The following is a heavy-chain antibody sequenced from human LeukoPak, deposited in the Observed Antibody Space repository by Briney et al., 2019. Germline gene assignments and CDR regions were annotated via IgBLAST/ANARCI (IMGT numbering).Heavy chain of an antibody. V-gene: IGHV4-34*01. Sequence: SETLSLTCAVYGGSFSGYYWSWIRQPPGKGLEWIGEINPSGSTNYNPSLKSRVTISVDTSKNQFSLKLSSVTAADTAVYYCASTTMGTYYFDYWGQGTLVTVSS. D-gene: IGHD5-18*01. CDR1: GGSFSGYY. J-gene: IGHJ4*02. CDR2: INPSGST. CDR3: ASTTMGTYYFDY.